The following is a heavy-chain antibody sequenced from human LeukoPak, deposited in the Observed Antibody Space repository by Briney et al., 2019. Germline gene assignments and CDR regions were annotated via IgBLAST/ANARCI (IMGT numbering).Heavy chain of an antibody. CDR2: ISSSSSTI. J-gene: IGHJ4*02. D-gene: IGHD3-10*01. CDR3: ARGLYGSGKYYFDY. CDR1: GLTYSHYS. V-gene: IGHV3-48*01. Sequence: PGGSLRLSCAASGLTYSHYSINWVRQAPGKGLEWVSDISSSSSTIYYADSVKGRFTISRDNAKNSLYLQMNSLRAEDTAVYYCARGLYGSGKYYFDYWGQGTLVTVSS.